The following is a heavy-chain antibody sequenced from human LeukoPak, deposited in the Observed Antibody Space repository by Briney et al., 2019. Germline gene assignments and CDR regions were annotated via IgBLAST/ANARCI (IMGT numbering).Heavy chain of an antibody. CDR1: GDSFSNTNW. J-gene: IGHJ4*02. CDR2: VSHGGDT. Sequence: SETLSLTCAVSGDSFSNTNWWSWVRQPPGKGLEWIGEVSHGGDTNYNPSLKSRVTISVDKSNRRFSLNLSPVTAADTAVYYCARHKDMRTTLTPFDYWGQGTLVTVSS. V-gene: IGHV4-4*02. D-gene: IGHD4-17*01. CDR3: ARHKDMRTTLTPFDY.